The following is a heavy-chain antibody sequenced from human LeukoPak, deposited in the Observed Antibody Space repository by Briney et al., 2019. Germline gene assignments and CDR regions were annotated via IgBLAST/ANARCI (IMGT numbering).Heavy chain of an antibody. CDR2: IWYDGSKK. V-gene: IGHV3-33*01. CDR3: TRRDGDNDRGFDY. CDR1: GFTFSDYG. J-gene: IGHJ4*02. D-gene: IGHD4-23*01. Sequence: GTSLRLSCAASGFTFSDYGMHWVRQAPGKGLEWVAVIWYDGSKKYYADSVKGRFTISRDNSKNTLYLQMNSLRAEDTAVYYCTRRDGDNDRGFDYWGRGTLDPVSS.